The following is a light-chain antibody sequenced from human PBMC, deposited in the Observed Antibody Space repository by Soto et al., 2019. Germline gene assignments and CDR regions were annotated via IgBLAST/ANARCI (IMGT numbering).Light chain of an antibody. CDR2: DAS. J-gene: IGKJ2*01. V-gene: IGKV3-11*01. Sequence: EIVLTQSPATLSLSPGERATLSCRASQSVGTYLAWYQQIPGQAPRLLIYDASNRATGIPARFSGSGSGTDFTLTISSLEPEDFAVYYCLQRRNWPHTFGQGTKLEIK. CDR3: LQRRNWPHT. CDR1: QSVGTY.